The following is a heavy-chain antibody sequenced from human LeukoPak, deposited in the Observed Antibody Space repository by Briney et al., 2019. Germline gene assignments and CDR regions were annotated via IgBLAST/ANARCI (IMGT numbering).Heavy chain of an antibody. V-gene: IGHV1-2*02. D-gene: IGHD5-12*01. J-gene: IGHJ4*02. CDR2: INPNSGGT. Sequence: ASVKVSCKASGYTFTSYDINWVRQAPGQGLEWMGWINPNSGGTNYAQKFQGRVTMTRDTSISTAYMELSRLRSDDTAVYYCARDIGYSGYDPHYWGQGTLVTVSS. CDR1: GYTFTSYD. CDR3: ARDIGYSGYDPHY.